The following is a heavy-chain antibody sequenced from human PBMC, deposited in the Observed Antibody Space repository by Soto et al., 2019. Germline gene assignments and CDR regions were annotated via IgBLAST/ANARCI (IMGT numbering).Heavy chain of an antibody. CDR2: TYYRSKWYN. CDR3: ARDQSITGTTVYYYYGMDV. Sequence: KQSPTLSLTCAISGDSVSSNSAAWNWIRQSPSRGLEWLGRTYYRSKWYNDYAVSVKSRITINPDTSKNQFSLQLNSVTPEDTAVYYCARDQSITGTTVYYYYGMDVWGQGTTVTVSS. J-gene: IGHJ6*02. CDR1: GDSVSSNSAA. D-gene: IGHD1-7*01. V-gene: IGHV6-1*01.